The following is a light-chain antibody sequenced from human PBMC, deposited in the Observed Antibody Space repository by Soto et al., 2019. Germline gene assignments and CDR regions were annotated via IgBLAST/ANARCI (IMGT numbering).Light chain of an antibody. CDR1: SSNIGSNT. CDR3: AAWDDSLNGYV. CDR2: SNN. Sequence: QSVLTQPPSASGTPGQRVTISCSGSSSNIGSNTVNWYQQLPGTAPNLLIYSNNQRPSGVPDRFSGSKSGTSASLAIIGLLSEDEADYYCAAWDDSLNGYVFGTGTKVTVL. J-gene: IGLJ1*01. V-gene: IGLV1-44*01.